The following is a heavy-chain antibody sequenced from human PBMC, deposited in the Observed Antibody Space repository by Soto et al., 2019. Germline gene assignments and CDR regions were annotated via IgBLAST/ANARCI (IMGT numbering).Heavy chain of an antibody. CDR3: ARTSSSWSLGWFDP. D-gene: IGHD6-13*01. Sequence: GESLKISCKCSGYSFTSYWIGWVRQMPGKGLEWMGIIYPGDSDTRYSPSVQGQVTISADKSISTAYLQWSSLKASDTAMYYCARTSSSWSLGWFDPWGQGTLVTVSS. J-gene: IGHJ5*02. CDR2: IYPGDSDT. CDR1: GYSFTSYW. V-gene: IGHV5-51*01.